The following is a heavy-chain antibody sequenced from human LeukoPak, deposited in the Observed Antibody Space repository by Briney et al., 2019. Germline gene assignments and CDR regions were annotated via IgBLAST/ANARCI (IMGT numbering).Heavy chain of an antibody. J-gene: IGHJ6*02. CDR2: TYYRSKWYN. CDR1: GDSVSSNSAA. D-gene: IGHD6-13*01. CDR3: AREGIPGIAAAAPPDYYYGMDV. V-gene: IGHV6-1*01. Sequence: SQTLSLTCAISGDSVSSNSAAWNWIRQSPSRGLEWLGGTYYRSKWYNDYAVSVKSRITINPDTSKNQFSLQLNSVTPEDTAVYYCAREGIPGIAAAAPPDYYYGMDVWGQGTTVTVSS.